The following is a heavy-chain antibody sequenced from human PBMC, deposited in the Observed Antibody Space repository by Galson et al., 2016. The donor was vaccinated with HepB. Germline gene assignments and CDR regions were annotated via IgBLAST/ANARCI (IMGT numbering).Heavy chain of an antibody. CDR2: MSNSGKF. CDR3: ARERVDFGLIGPINYGMDV. CDR1: GGSISSYL. J-gene: IGHJ6*02. D-gene: IGHD3/OR15-3a*01. Sequence: SETLSLTCTVSGGSISSYLWSWIRQPPGKGLEWIGYMSNSGKFNYNIALKSRVTILVDTSKNQFSLKLTSVTASDTVTYYCARERVDFGLIGPINYGMDVWGQWTTVTVSS. V-gene: IGHV4-59*01.